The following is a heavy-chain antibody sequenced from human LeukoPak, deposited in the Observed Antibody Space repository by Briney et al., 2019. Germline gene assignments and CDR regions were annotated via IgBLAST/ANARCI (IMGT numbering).Heavy chain of an antibody. Sequence: SVKVSCKASGGTFSSYAISWVRQAPGQGLEWMGGIIPIFGTANYAQKFQGRVTITADESTSTAYMELSSLRSEDTAVYYCARVGDHYYDSSGYLDYWGQGTLVTVSS. CDR3: ARVGDHYYDSSGYLDY. CDR1: GGTFSSYA. V-gene: IGHV1-69*13. J-gene: IGHJ4*02. D-gene: IGHD3-22*01. CDR2: IIPIFGTA.